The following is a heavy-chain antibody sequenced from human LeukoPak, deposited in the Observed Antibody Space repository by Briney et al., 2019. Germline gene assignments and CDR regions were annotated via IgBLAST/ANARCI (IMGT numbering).Heavy chain of an antibody. CDR1: GFTFSNFA. V-gene: IGHV3-30*04. D-gene: IGHD1-26*01. CDR2: ISYDGSTK. J-gene: IGHJ4*02. Sequence: GGSLRLSCAASGFTFSNFAVHWVRQAPGKGLEWVAFISYDGSTKYYADSVKGRFTISRDNSKNTLYLQMNSLRTEDTAVYYCAREWGSYSRGGDYWGQGTLVTVSS. CDR3: AREWGSYSRGGDY.